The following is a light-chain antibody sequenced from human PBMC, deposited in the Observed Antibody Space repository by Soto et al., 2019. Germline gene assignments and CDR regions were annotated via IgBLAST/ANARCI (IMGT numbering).Light chain of an antibody. CDR1: QSISSSY. CDR3: QLYGQQHRRSPMYT. V-gene: IGKV3-20*01. CDR2: GAS. Sequence: DIVLTRSPGTLSLSSGERATLSCMAMQSISSSYLAGFQQKPGQAPRLRIYGASNRTTGIPDRFSGRASRTDLTPTISRLEPEQFPVYFFQLYGQQHRRSPMYTFRQGTQLENK. J-gene: IGKJ2*01.